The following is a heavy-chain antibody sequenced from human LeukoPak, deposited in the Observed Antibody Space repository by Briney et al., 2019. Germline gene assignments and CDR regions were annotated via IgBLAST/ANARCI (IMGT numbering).Heavy chain of an antibody. CDR1: GYNFANYW. V-gene: IGHV5-51*01. CDR2: IYPGDSDT. J-gene: IGHJ5*02. CDR3: ARRIYDSSGYTGYWFDP. D-gene: IGHD3-22*01. Sequence: GESLKISCKGSGYNFANYWIGWVRQMPGKGLEWMGIIYPGDSDTRYSPSFQGQVTISADKSISTAYLQWSSLKASDTAMYYCARRIYDSSGYTGYWFDPWGQGTLVTVSS.